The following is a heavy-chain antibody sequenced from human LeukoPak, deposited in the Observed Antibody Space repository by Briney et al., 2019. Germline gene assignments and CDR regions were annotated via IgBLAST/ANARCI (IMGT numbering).Heavy chain of an antibody. CDR3: ARETIAVASYFDY. CDR2: IWSDGSDQ. J-gene: IGHJ4*02. D-gene: IGHD6-19*01. Sequence: GGSLRLSCAASGFTFSQYAMHWVRQAPGKGLEWVANIWSDGSDQYYGDSVRGRFIISRDSSKDTIYLQMNSLRAEDTAVYYCARETIAVASYFDYWGQGTLVTVSS. CDR1: GFTFSQYA. V-gene: IGHV3-33*08.